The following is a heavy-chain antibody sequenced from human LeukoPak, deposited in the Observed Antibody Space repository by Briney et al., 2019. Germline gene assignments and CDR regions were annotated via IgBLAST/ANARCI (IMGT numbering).Heavy chain of an antibody. CDR3: ARATRGNTPDY. V-gene: IGHV1-46*01. J-gene: IGHJ4*02. Sequence: ASVKVSCKASGYTFTSYYIHWVRQAPGQGLEWMGIINPSGGNTIYAQKFQGRVTMTRDTSTSTVYMELSSLRSEDTAVYYCARATRGNTPDYWGQGTLVTVSS. D-gene: IGHD4-23*01. CDR2: INPSGGNT. CDR1: GYTFTSYY.